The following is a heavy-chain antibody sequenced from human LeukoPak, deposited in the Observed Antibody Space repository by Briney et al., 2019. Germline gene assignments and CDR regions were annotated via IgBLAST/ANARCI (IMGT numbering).Heavy chain of an antibody. Sequence: AASVTVSFKASGYTFTVHAMNWVRQAPGQGPEWMGYINTKTGNPTYAQGFTGRFVFSLDTSVSTAYLQISSLKPEDTGVYYCAKGGWVAVTGMDSWGQGTLVTVSS. V-gene: IGHV7-4-1*02. CDR3: AKGGWVAVTGMDS. CDR2: INTKTGNP. CDR1: GYTFTVHA. D-gene: IGHD6-19*01. J-gene: IGHJ4*02.